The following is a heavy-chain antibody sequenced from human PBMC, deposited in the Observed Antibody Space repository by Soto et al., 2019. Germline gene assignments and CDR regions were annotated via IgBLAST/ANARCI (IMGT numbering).Heavy chain of an antibody. J-gene: IGHJ4*02. D-gene: IGHD6-13*01. Sequence: ASVKVSCKASGYTFTGYYMHCVRQAPGQGLEWMGWINPNSGGTNYAQKFQGWVTMTRDTPISTAYMELSRLRSDDTAVYYCAREKESSSSWYDYWGQGTLVTVSS. CDR3: AREKESSSSWYDY. CDR2: INPNSGGT. V-gene: IGHV1-2*04. CDR1: GYTFTGYY.